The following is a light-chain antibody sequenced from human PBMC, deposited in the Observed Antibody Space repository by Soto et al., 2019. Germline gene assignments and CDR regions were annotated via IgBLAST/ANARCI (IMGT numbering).Light chain of an antibody. J-gene: IGKJ5*01. Sequence: EIVLTQSPATLSLSPGERATLSCRASPSVTNFLAWYQQKPGQAPRLLIYGAFNRATGIPARFSGSGSGTDFHLTISSLEPEDSALYYCQQRKIFPPVTFGQGTRLEIK. V-gene: IGKV3-11*01. CDR1: PSVTNF. CDR3: QQRKIFPPVT. CDR2: GAF.